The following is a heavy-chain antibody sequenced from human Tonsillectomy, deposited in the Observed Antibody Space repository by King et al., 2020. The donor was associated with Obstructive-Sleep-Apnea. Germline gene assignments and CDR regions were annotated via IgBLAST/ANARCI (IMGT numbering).Heavy chain of an antibody. CDR2: ISRSSSTI. V-gene: IGHV3-48*01. Sequence: VQLVESGGGLVQPGGSLRLSCAASGFTFSSYSMNWVRQAPGKGLDGVSSISRSSSTIYYADPVKGRFTISRANAKNSRYLQMNSLRAEDTAVHYCARRGLGVTGFPGDSDAFDIWGQGTMVTVSS. D-gene: IGHD2-21*02. CDR3: ARRGLGVTGFPGDSDAFDI. CDR1: GFTFSSYS. J-gene: IGHJ3*02.